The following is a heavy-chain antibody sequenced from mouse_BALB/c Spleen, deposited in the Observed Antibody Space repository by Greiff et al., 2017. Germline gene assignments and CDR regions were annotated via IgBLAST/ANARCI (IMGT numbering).Heavy chain of an antibody. CDR2: INPSNGRT. Sequence: QVQLQQPGAELVKPGASVKLSCKASGYTFTSYWMHWVKQRPGQGLEWIGEINPSNGRTNYNEKFKSKATLTVDKSSSTAYMQLSSLTSEDSAVYDCARSEEIITCSWLAYWGQGTLVTVSA. J-gene: IGHJ3*01. V-gene: IGHV1S81*02. D-gene: IGHD1-1*01. CDR3: ARSEEIITCSWLAY. CDR1: GYTFTSYW.